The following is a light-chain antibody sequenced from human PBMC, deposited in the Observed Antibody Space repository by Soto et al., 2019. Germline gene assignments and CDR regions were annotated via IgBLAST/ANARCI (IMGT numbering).Light chain of an antibody. Sequence: EIVVTQSPATLSVSPGETATLSCRASQGISRTLAWYQHKPGQAPRLLFYGASTRATGVPARFSGSGSGTEFTLTISSLQSEDSALYYCQHYNHWPQLSFGGGTKVDI. V-gene: IGKV3-15*01. J-gene: IGKJ4*01. CDR3: QHYNHWPQLS. CDR1: QGISRT. CDR2: GAS.